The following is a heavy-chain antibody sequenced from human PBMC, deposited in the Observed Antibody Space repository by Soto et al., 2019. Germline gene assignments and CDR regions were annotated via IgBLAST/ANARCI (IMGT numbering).Heavy chain of an antibody. CDR3: ARDPPPLGGA. D-gene: IGHD2-15*01. Sequence: EVQLVESGGGLVQPGGSLRLSCAASGFTFSSYSMNWVRQAPGKGLEWVSYISSSSSTIYYADSVKGRFTISRDNAKNSLYLQMNSLRAEGPAVYYGARDPPPLGGAWGQGTLVTVSS. CDR2: ISSSSSTI. CDR1: GFTFSSYS. V-gene: IGHV3-48*01. J-gene: IGHJ5*02.